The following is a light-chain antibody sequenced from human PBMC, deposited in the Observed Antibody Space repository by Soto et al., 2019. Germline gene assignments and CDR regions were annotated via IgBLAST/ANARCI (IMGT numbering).Light chain of an antibody. CDR1: QSIRYW. CDR2: DAS. V-gene: IGKV1-5*01. CDR3: QQYNILST. Sequence: DIQITQSPSTLSASVGDRVTITCRASQSIRYWVAWYQHKPGKAPKLLIYDASTLESGVPTRFSGSGSGTESTLTISSLHPDDFATYYCQQYNILSTFGQGTKVDIK. J-gene: IGKJ1*01.